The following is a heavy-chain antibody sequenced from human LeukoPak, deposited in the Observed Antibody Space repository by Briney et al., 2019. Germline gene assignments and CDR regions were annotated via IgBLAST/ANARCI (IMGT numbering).Heavy chain of an antibody. CDR2: IHTSGST. J-gene: IGHJ4*02. CDR1: GGSVSAYY. Sequence: SETLSLTCTVSGGSVSAYYWSWIRQSAGKGLEWIGRIHTSGSTNYNPSLKSRVTMSVDTSKNQLSLKLSSVTAADTAVYYCAREAVHYGSGSHDYWGQGTLVTVSS. D-gene: IGHD3-10*01. CDR3: AREAVHYGSGSHDY. V-gene: IGHV4-4*07.